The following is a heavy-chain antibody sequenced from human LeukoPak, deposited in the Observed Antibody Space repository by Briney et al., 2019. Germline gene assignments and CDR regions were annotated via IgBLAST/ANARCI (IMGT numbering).Heavy chain of an antibody. J-gene: IGHJ5*02. CDR3: ARKGPGTTSEGRGGFDP. V-gene: IGHV3-7*01. CDR2: IKQDGSEK. Sequence: PGGSLRLSCAASGFTFSSYWMSWVRQAPGKGLEWVANIKQDGSEKYYVDSVKGRFTISRDNAKNSLYLQMNSLRAEDTAVYYCARKGPGTTSEGRGGFDPWGQGTLVTVSS. CDR1: GFTFSSYW. D-gene: IGHD1-7*01.